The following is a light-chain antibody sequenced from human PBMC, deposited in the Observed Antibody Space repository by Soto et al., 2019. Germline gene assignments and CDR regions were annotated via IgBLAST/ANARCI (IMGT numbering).Light chain of an antibody. V-gene: IGLV2-8*01. J-gene: IGLJ1*01. CDR3: SSYAGSNNYV. CDR1: SSDVGAYTY. Sequence: QSVLTQPPSASGSPGQSVTISCTGTSSDVGAYTYVSWYQQHPGKAPKLMIYGVTERPSVVPDRFSGSKSGNTASLTVSGLQTEDEAYYYCSSYAGSNNYVFGTGTKVTAL. CDR2: GVT.